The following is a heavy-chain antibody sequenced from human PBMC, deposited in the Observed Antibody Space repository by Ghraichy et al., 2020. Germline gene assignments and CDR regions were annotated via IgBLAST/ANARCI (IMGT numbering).Heavy chain of an antibody. CDR3: VRRRSGYFDY. CDR2: IWYDGSDR. CDR1: GFTFSSYG. V-gene: IGHV3-33*01. Sequence: GGSLRLSCAASGFTFSSYGMHWVRQAPGKGLEWVAVIWYDGSDRYYADSVKGRFTISRDNSKNTLSLQMDSLRAEDTAMYYCVRRRSGYFDYWGQGTLVTVSS. J-gene: IGHJ4*02. D-gene: IGHD1-26*01.